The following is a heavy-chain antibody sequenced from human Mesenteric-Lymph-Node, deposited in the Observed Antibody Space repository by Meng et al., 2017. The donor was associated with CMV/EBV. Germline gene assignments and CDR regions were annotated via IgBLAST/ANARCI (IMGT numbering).Heavy chain of an antibody. D-gene: IGHD2-15*01. CDR1: GYTFIGYY. CDR3: ARVPTDNWPNQHFDF. Sequence: ASVKVSCKASGYTFIGYYIYWVRQAPGQGLEWMGWINPNTGVTGTAQKFQGRITMTRDTSISTAYMEVSWLGSDDTAVYFRARVPTDNWPNQHFDFWGQGTLVTVSS. J-gene: IGHJ4*02. CDR2: INPNTGVT. V-gene: IGHV1-2*02.